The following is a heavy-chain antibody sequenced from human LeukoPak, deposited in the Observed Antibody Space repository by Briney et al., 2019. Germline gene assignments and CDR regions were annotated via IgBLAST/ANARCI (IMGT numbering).Heavy chain of an antibody. CDR2: MNPNNGDS. V-gene: IGHV1-8*03. CDR1: GYTLTSYH. D-gene: IGHD4-17*01. Sequence: ASVGVSCKASGYTLTSYHINWVRQASGQGLGWMGWMNPNNGDSGYAQNFQGRVTITTDTSINTAYMELRILRSDDTAVYFCARTTSLTASGYDYWGQGTLVTVSS. CDR3: ARTTSLTASGYDY. J-gene: IGHJ4*02.